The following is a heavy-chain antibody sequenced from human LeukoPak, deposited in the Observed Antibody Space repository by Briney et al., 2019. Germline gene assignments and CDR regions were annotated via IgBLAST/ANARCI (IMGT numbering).Heavy chain of an antibody. CDR3: ARARTTRSSWYFDY. CDR1: GGSISSYY. Sequence: SETLSLTCTVSGGSISSYYWSWIRQPPGKGLEWIGYIYYSGSTNYNPSLKSRVTISVDTSKNQFSLKLSSVTAADTAVYYCARARTTRSSWYFDYWGQGTLVTVSS. J-gene: IGHJ4*02. V-gene: IGHV4-59*01. CDR2: IYYSGST. D-gene: IGHD1-1*01.